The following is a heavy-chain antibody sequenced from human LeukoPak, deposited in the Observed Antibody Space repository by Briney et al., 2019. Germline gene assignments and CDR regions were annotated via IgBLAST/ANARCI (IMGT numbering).Heavy chain of an antibody. CDR3: AKVGAYGDYARHDY. CDR1: GYSIRRGSY. V-gene: IGHV4-38-2*01. CDR2: MFHSGDT. Sequence: PSETLSLTCDVSGYSIRRGSYWGWIRQPPGKGPEWIGCMFHSGDTYHNPSLKSRATISADTSKNQFSLKLPSVTAADPAVYYCAKVGAYGDYARHDYWGQGKLVSVSS. D-gene: IGHD4-17*01. J-gene: IGHJ4*02.